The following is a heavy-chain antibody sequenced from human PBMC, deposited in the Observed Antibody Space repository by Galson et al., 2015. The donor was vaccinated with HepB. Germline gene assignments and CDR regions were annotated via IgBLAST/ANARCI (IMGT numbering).Heavy chain of an antibody. J-gene: IGHJ6*03. D-gene: IGHD1-1*01. Sequence: SLRLSCAASGFIFDDFGMHWVRRAPGKGLEWVSGVTWNSDSIDYADSVKGRFTISRDNAENSLYLQMNGLRAEDTGLYYCVRGLSMTTTTSAMDVWGNGTTVTVSS. V-gene: IGHV3-9*01. CDR3: VRGLSMTTTTSAMDV. CDR1: GFIFDDFG. CDR2: VTWNSDSI.